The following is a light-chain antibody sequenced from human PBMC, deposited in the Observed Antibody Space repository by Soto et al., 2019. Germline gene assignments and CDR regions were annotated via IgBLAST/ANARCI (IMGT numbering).Light chain of an antibody. V-gene: IGLV1-44*01. J-gene: IGLJ3*02. CDR2: SNN. Sequence: QSVLTQPPSTSGTPGQRVTISCSGGGSNIGGNTVNWYQHLPGTAPKLLIYSNNERPSGVPDRFSGSKSGTSASLAISGLQSEDEADYYCAAWDDSLNGWVFGGGTKLTVL. CDR3: AAWDDSLNGWV. CDR1: GSNIGGNT.